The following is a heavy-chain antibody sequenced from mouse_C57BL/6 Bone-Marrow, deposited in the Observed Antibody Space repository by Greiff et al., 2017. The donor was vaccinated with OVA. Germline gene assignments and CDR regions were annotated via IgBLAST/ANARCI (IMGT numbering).Heavy chain of an antibody. D-gene: IGHD1-1*01. CDR3: ARGVITTVVDY. CDR1: GYTFTDYY. Sequence: QVQLKESGAELVRPGASVKLSCKASGYTFTDYYINWVQQRPGQGLEWIARIYPGSGNTYYNEKFKGKATMTAEKSSSTAYMQLSSLTSEDSAVYFCARGVITTVVDYWGQGTTLTVSS. V-gene: IGHV1-76*01. CDR2: IYPGSGNT. J-gene: IGHJ2*01.